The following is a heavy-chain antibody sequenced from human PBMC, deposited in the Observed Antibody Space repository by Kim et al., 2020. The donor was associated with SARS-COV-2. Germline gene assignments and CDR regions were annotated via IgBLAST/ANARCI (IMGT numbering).Heavy chain of an antibody. CDR3: TRVEQWLVSKYDY. CDR2: IRSKAYGGTT. V-gene: IGHV3-49*03. J-gene: IGHJ4*02. D-gene: IGHD6-19*01. Sequence: GGSLRLSCTASGFTFGDYAMSWFRQAPGKGLEWVGFIRSKAYGGTTEYAASVKGRFTISRDDSKSIAYLQMNSLKTEDTAVYYCTRVEQWLVSKYDYWGQGTLVTVSS. CDR1: GFTFGDYA.